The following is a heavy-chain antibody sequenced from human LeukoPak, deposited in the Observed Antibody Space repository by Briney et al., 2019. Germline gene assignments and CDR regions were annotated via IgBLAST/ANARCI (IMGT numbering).Heavy chain of an antibody. CDR2: VSAYNGNT. CDR3: ARELVGRVGKGSSSWYIVHAFDI. CDR1: GYTFTSYG. D-gene: IGHD6-13*01. V-gene: IGHV1-18*01. J-gene: IGHJ3*02. Sequence: ASVKVSCKASGYTFTSYGISWVRQAPAQGLELMWWVSAYNGNTNYAQKLQSRVTMTTDTSTSTAYMELRSLRSDDTAVYYCARELVGRVGKGSSSWYIVHAFDIWGQGTMVTVSS.